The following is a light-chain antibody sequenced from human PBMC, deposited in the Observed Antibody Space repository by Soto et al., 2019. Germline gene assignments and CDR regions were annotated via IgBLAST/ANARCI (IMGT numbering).Light chain of an antibody. V-gene: IGKV1-9*01. Sequence: DIQLTQSPSFLSASVGDRVTITCRASQGIRSYLAWYQQKPGKAPKLLIFAASTLQRGVPSRFSGSGSGTEFTLTISNLQPEDFATYYCQQLHAFGQGTRVEIK. CDR3: QQLHA. CDR2: AAS. CDR1: QGIRSY. J-gene: IGKJ1*01.